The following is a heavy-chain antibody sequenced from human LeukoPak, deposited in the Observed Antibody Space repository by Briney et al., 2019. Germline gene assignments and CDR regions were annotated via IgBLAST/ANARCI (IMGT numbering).Heavy chain of an antibody. CDR2: ISSSSSYI. Sequence: GGSLRLSCAASGFTFSSYSMNWVRQAPGKGLEWVSSISSSSSYIYYADSVKGRFTISRDNAKNSLCLQMNSLRAEDTAVYYCASSGYYDFWSGGDWGQGTLVTVSS. CDR3: ASSGYYDFWSGGD. D-gene: IGHD3-3*01. CDR1: GFTFSSYS. J-gene: IGHJ4*02. V-gene: IGHV3-21*01.